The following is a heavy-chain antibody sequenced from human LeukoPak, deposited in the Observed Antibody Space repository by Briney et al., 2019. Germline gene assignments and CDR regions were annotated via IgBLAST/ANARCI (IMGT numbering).Heavy chain of an antibody. CDR1: GYTFTSYD. CDR2: VNPNSGNK. CDR3: AGALSWTTESYYYMDV. D-gene: IGHD3/OR15-3a*01. V-gene: IGHV1-8*01. Sequence: ASVKVSCKASGYTFTSYDINWVRQATGQGLEWMGWVNPNSGNKGYAQKFQGRVTMTKNTSITTAYMELNSLISEDTAVYYCAGALSWTTESYYYMDVWGKGTTVIVSS. J-gene: IGHJ6*03.